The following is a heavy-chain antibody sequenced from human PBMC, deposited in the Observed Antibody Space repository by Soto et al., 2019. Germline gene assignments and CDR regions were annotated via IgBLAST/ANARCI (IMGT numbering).Heavy chain of an antibody. CDR1: GFTFSSYA. CDR2: ISGSGGST. D-gene: IGHD2-15*01. V-gene: IGHV3-23*01. Sequence: EVQLLESGGGLVQPGGSLRLSCAASGFTFSSYAMSWVRQAPGKGLEWVSGISGSGGSTYYADSVKGRFTISRDNSKNTLYLQMNSLRAEGTAVYFCAKGGCSGVSCGWFDPWGQGTLVTVSS. J-gene: IGHJ5*02. CDR3: AKGGCSGVSCGWFDP.